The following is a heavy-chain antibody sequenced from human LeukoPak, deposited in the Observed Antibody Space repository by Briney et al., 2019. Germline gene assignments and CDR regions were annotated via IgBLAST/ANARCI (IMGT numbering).Heavy chain of an antibody. V-gene: IGHV4-59*01. Sequence: SETLSLTCTVSGGSISSYYWSWIRQPPGKGLEWIGYIYSSGSTNYNPSLKSRVTISIDTSKNQFSLSLSSVTAADTAVYYCARDLGMTAVKRGWFDPWGQGTLVTVSS. J-gene: IGHJ5*02. CDR1: GGSISSYY. CDR3: ARDLGMTAVKRGWFDP. CDR2: IYSSGST. D-gene: IGHD4-17*01.